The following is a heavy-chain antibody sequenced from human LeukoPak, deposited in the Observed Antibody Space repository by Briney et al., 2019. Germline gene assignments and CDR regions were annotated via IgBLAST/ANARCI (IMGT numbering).Heavy chain of an antibody. CDR1: GFTFSDYS. CDR2: ISSSSTYT. Sequence: GGSLRLSCAASGFTFSDYSMTWIRQAPGKGLQWISYISSSSTYTNYADFVKGRFTISTDNAKNSLYLQVNSLRAEDAAVYYCAREYQIVVVVAATPRFDYWGQGTLVTVSS. D-gene: IGHD2-15*01. J-gene: IGHJ4*02. V-gene: IGHV3-11*05. CDR3: AREYQIVVVVAATPRFDY.